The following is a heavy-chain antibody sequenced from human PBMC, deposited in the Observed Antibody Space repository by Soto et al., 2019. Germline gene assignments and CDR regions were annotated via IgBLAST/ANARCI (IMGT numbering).Heavy chain of an antibody. CDR1: GFTFSSYG. CDR2: ISYDGSNK. CDR3: AKDLMYGSGFLRGMDV. J-gene: IGHJ6*02. D-gene: IGHD3-10*01. V-gene: IGHV3-30*18. Sequence: GGSLRLSCAASGFTFSSYGMHWVRQAPGKGLEWVAVISYDGSNKYYADSVKGRFTISRDNSKNTLYLQMNSLRAEDTAVYYCAKDLMYGSGFLRGMDVWGQGTTVTVSS.